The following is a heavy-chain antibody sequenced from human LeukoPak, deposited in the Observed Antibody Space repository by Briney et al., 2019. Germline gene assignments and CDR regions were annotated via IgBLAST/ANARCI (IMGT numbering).Heavy chain of an antibody. D-gene: IGHD3-22*01. CDR2: IYYSGST. CDR1: GGSISSGDYY. J-gene: IGHJ4*02. Sequence: PSQTLSLTCTVSGGSISSGDYYWSWIRQPPGKGLEWIGYIYYSGSTYYNPSLKSRVTISVDTSKNQSSLKLSSVTAADTAVYYCARGSSGVGDYFDYWGQGTLVTVSS. V-gene: IGHV4-30-4*01. CDR3: ARGSSGVGDYFDY.